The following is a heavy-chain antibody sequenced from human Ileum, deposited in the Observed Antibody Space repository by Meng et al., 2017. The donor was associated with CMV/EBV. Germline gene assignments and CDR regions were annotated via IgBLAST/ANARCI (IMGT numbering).Heavy chain of an antibody. D-gene: IGHD2/OR15-2a*01. CDR2: IKSKIDGGTS. Sequence: EVQLVESGGGVVEPGGSLRLSCVASGLTFSNAWMSWVRQAPGKGLEWVARIKSKIDGGTSDYAAPVKGRFTISRDDSKNTIYLEMNSLKIEDTAVYYCTPQNAYWGQGTLVTVSS. CDR3: TPQNAY. CDR1: GLTFSNAW. J-gene: IGHJ4*02. V-gene: IGHV3-15*01.